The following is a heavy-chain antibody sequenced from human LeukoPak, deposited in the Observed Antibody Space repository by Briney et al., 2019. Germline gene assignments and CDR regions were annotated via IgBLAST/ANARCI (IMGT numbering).Heavy chain of an antibody. V-gene: IGHV1-69*01. CDR1: GGTFSSYA. CDR2: IIPIFGTA. D-gene: IGHD2-21*02. J-gene: IGHJ6*02. Sequence: SVKASCKASGGTFSSYAISWVRQAPGQGLEWMGGIIPIFGTANYAQKFQGRVTITADESTSTAYMELSSLRSEDTAVYYCASGSCGDCFMYYGMDVWGQGTTVTVSS. CDR3: ASGSCGDCFMYYGMDV.